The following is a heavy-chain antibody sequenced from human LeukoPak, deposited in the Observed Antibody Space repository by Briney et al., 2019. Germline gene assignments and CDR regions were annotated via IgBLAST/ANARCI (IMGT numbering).Heavy chain of an antibody. V-gene: IGHV4-34*01. CDR2: INHSGST. D-gene: IGHD1-20*01. Sequence: SETLSLTCAVYGGSFSGYYWSWIRQPPGKGLEWIEEINHSGSTNYNPSLKSRVTISLDTSKNQFSLRLSSVTAADTAVYYCARGRYLLGLDYWGQGTLVTVSS. CDR3: ARGRYLLGLDY. J-gene: IGHJ4*02. CDR1: GGSFSGYY.